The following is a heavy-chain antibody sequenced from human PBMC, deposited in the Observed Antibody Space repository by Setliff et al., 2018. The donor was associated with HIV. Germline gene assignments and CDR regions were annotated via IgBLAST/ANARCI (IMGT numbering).Heavy chain of an antibody. CDR2: VDPEDGET. J-gene: IGHJ4*02. CDR3: ARSTTAD. D-gene: IGHD4-17*01. V-gene: IGHV1-69-2*01. CDR1: GYTFSDYY. Sequence: ASVKVSCKASGYTFSDYYMHWVQQAPGKGLEWMGRVDPEDGETKYAEKFQGRVTITADTSTDTVYMELSSLRSEDTAVYYCARSTTADWGQGTMVTVSS.